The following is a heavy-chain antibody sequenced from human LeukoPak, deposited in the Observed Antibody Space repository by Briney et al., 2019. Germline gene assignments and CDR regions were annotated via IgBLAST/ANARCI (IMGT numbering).Heavy chain of an antibody. D-gene: IGHD1-26*01. CDR2: ISDSGGST. J-gene: IGHJ4*02. Sequence: GGSLRLSCVASGFTFSNSWMGWVRQAPGKGLEWVSVISDSGGSTQYADSVKGRFTISRDNSKSTLYLQMNSLRAEDTAVYYCAKDRGSGSYFDYWGQGTLVTVSS. CDR1: GFTFSNSW. V-gene: IGHV3-23*01. CDR3: AKDRGSGSYFDY.